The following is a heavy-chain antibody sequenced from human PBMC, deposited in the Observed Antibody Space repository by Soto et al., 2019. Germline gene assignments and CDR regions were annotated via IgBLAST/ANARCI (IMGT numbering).Heavy chain of an antibody. CDR1: GGSISSYY. CDR2: IYYSGST. CDR3: ARHEHYYGSGIYFQH. V-gene: IGHV4-59*08. Sequence: SETLSLTCTVSGGSISSYYWSWIRQPPGKGLEWIGYIYYSGSTNYNPSLKSRVTISVDTSKNQFSLKLSSVTAADTAVYYCARHEHYYGSGIYFQHWGQGTLVTVSS. D-gene: IGHD3-10*01. J-gene: IGHJ1*01.